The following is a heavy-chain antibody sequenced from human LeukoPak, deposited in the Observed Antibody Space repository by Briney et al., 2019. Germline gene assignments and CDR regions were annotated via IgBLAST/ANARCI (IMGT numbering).Heavy chain of an antibody. J-gene: IGHJ4*02. D-gene: IGHD2-15*01. CDR3: ASSILGYCSGGSCYPHY. V-gene: IGHV4-34*01. CDR2: INHSGST. CDR1: GGSFSGYY. Sequence: PSETLSLTCAVYGGSFSGYYWSWIRQPPGKGLEWIGEINHSGSTNYNPSLKSRVTISVDTSKNQFSLKLSSVTAADTAVYYRASSILGYCSGGSCYPHYWGQGTLVTVSS.